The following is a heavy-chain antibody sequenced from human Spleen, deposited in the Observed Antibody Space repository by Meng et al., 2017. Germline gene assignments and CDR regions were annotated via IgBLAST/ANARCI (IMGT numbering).Heavy chain of an antibody. V-gene: IGHV4-59*02. CDR3: ARETRGHITMVRGVIITIGWFDP. CDR1: GASVSSHY. J-gene: IGHJ5*02. Sequence: SETLSLTCTVSGASVSSHYWSWIRQTPGKGLQWIGYIHNRGGTTYNPSLKSRVTMSVDTSKNQFSLKLSSVTAADTAVYYCARETRGHITMVRGVIITIGWFDPWGQGTLVTVSS. D-gene: IGHD3-10*01. CDR2: IHNRGGT.